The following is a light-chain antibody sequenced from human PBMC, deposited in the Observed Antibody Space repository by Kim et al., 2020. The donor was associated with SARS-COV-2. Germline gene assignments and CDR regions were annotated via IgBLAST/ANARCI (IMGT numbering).Light chain of an antibody. CDR2: KAS. J-gene: IGKJ2*01. CDR1: QSVSSW. Sequence: DIQMTQSPSTLSASVGDRVTITCRASQSVSSWLAWYQQKPGKAPKLLIYKASTLEGGVPSRFSGRGSGTEFTLTMNSLQPDEFATYSCQQYDSQPYTFGQGTKLEI. CDR3: QQYDSQPYT. V-gene: IGKV1-5*03.